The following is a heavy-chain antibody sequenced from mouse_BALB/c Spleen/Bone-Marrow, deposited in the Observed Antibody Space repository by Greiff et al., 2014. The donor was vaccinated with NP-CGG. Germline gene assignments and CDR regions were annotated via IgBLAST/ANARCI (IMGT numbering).Heavy chain of an antibody. CDR3: ARGSSYFDY. Sequence: DVHLVESGGGLVKPGGYLKLSCAASGFTFSDYYMYWVRQTPEKRLEWVATISDGGSYTYYPDSVKGRFTISRDNAKNNLYLQMSSLKSEDTAMYYCARGSSYFDYWGQGTTLTVSS. CDR1: GFTFSDYY. J-gene: IGHJ2*01. V-gene: IGHV5-4*02. D-gene: IGHD1-1*01. CDR2: ISDGGSYT.